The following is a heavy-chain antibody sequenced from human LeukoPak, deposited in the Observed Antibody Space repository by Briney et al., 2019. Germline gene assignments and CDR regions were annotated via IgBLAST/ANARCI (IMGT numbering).Heavy chain of an antibody. D-gene: IGHD2-2*01. J-gene: IGHJ5*01. V-gene: IGHV3-23*01. CDR2: ISSSGSGGST. Sequence: GGSLRLSCAASGFTFSSYAMSWVRQAPGKGLEWVSGISSSGSGGSTYYADSVKGRFTISRDNSKNTLYLQINSVRAEDTAVYYCARACSSSWYDFWGQGTLVTVSS. CDR3: ARACSSSWYDF. CDR1: GFTFSSYA.